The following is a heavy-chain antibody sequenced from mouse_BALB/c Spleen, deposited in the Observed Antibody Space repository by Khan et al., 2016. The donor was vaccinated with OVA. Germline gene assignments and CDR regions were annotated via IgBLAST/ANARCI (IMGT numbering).Heavy chain of an antibody. J-gene: IGHJ3*01. D-gene: IGHD1-2*01. V-gene: IGHV1-77*01. CDR2: ISPGSGDT. CDR1: GYTFTDYY. Sequence: QVQLQQSGAELARPGASVKLSCKASGYTFTDYYINWVKQRTGQGLEWIGEISPGSGDTSYTERFKGKATLTADKSSSTAYMQLSSLTSEASAVYFCARRDYFGYTFAYWGQGTLVTVSA. CDR3: ARRDYFGYTFAY.